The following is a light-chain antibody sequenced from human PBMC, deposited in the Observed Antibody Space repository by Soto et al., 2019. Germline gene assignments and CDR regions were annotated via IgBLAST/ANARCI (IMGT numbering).Light chain of an antibody. V-gene: IGKV2-30*02. J-gene: IGKJ1*01. CDR3: MQGTYWPRK. CDR1: QSLVHSDGNTY. Sequence: DVVMTQSPLSLPVTLGQPASISCRSSQSLVHSDGNTYLNWFQQRPGQSPRRLIYKVSNRDSGVPDRFSGSGSGTDFTLKISRVEAEDVGVYYCMQGTYWPRKFGQGTKV. CDR2: KVS.